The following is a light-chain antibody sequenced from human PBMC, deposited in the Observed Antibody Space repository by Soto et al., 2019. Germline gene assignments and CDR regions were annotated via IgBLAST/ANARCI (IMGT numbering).Light chain of an antibody. CDR1: SSNIGSNT. V-gene: IGLV1-44*01. CDR3: AAWDDSLNGWV. J-gene: IGLJ3*02. CDR2: SNN. Sequence: QSVLTQPPSASGTPGQRVTISCSGSSSNIGSNTVNWYRQLPGTAPKLLIYSNNQRPSGVPDRFSGSKSGTSASLAISGLQSEDEADYYCAAWDDSLNGWVFGGGTKVPVL.